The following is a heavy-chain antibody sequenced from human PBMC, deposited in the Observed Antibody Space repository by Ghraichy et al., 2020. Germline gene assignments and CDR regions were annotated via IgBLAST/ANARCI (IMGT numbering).Heavy chain of an antibody. CDR3: ARHEVVTPLGGGYYFDY. J-gene: IGHJ4*02. Sequence: SETLSLTCTVSGGSISSSSYYWGWIRQPPGKGLEWIGSIYYSGSTYYNPSLKSRVTISVDTSKNQFSLKLSSVTAADTAVYYCARHEVVTPLGGGYYFDYWGQGTLVTVSS. V-gene: IGHV4-39*01. CDR2: IYYSGST. D-gene: IGHD4-23*01. CDR1: GGSISSSSYY.